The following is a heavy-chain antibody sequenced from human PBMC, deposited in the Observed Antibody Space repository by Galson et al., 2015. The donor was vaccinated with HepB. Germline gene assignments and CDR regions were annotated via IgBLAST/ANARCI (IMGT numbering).Heavy chain of an antibody. D-gene: IGHD1-14*01. CDR2: IDWDDDK. CDR1: GFSLTTGGMC. V-gene: IGHV2-70*11. CDR3: ARDGILADGYYLDH. J-gene: IGHJ4*02. Sequence: PALVKPTQTLTLTCTFSGFSLTTGGMCVNWIRQPPGKALEWLARIDWDDDKYYSTSLKTRLTISKGTSKNQVVLTMTNMDPVDTATYYCARDGILADGYYLDHWGQGTLVTVSS.